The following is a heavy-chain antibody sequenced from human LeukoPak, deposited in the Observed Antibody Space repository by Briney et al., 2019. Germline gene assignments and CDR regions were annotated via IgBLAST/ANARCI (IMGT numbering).Heavy chain of an antibody. Sequence: GESLKISCQGSGYSFTTYWIGWVRQMPGKGLEWMGIIYPSDSDTKYSPSLQGQVTISADTSTNTAYLQWSSLKDSDAAVYFCARQRYCSGGSCFSWYDAFDIWGQGTVDTVSS. CDR3: ARQRYCSGGSCFSWYDAFDI. CDR2: IYPSDSDT. D-gene: IGHD2-15*01. CDR1: GYSFTTYW. V-gene: IGHV5-51*01. J-gene: IGHJ3*02.